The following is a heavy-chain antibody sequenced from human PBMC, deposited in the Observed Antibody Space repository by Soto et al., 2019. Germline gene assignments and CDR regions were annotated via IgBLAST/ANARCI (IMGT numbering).Heavy chain of an antibody. J-gene: IGHJ4*02. V-gene: IGHV4-30-4*01. CDR1: GGSISSGDYY. CDR2: IYYSGST. Sequence: LSLTCTVSGGSISSGDYYWSWIRQPPGKGLEWIGYIYYSGSTYYNPSLKSRVTISVDTSKNQFSLKLSSVTAADTAVYYCARETRGGYDLDYWGQGTLVTVSS. D-gene: IGHD5-12*01. CDR3: ARETRGGYDLDY.